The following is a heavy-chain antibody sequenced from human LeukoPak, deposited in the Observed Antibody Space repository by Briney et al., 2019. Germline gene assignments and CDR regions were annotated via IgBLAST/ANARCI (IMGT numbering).Heavy chain of an antibody. CDR3: AKDLTYYYDSSGYQDAFDI. J-gene: IGHJ3*02. Sequence: GGSLRLSCAASGFTFSNYAMSWVRQAPGKGLEWVSAISGSGGSTYYADSVKGRFTISRDNSKNTLYLQMNSLRAEDTAVYYCAKDLTYYYDSSGYQDAFDIWGQGTMVTVSS. D-gene: IGHD3-22*01. CDR1: GFTFSNYA. CDR2: ISGSGGST. V-gene: IGHV3-23*01.